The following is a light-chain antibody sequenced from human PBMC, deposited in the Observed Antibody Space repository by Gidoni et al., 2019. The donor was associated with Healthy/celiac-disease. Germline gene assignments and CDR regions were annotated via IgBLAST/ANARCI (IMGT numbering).Light chain of an antibody. V-gene: IGKV3-15*01. CDR2: GAS. J-gene: IGKJ2*01. CDR1: QSVSSN. CDR3: QQYNNWPYT. Sequence: EIVMTQSPATLSVSPGERATLSCRASQSVSSNLAWYQQKPGQAPRLLIYGASTRATGIPARFSGSGSGTEFTPTISSLQSEDFAVYYCQQYNNWPYTFGPGTKLEIK.